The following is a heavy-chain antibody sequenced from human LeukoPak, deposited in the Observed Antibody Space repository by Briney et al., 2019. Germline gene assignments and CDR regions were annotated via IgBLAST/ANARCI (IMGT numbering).Heavy chain of an antibody. CDR1: GFTFSNYA. D-gene: IGHD3-10*01. CDR3: AKGDGWGSSYYFDC. V-gene: IGHV3-23*01. CDR2: ILGSGGTT. Sequence: GGSLRLSCAASGFTFSNYAMSWVRQAPGKGLEWVSAILGSGGTTYYAESVKGRFTISRDNSMNTLYLQMDSLRVEDTAVYYCAKGDGWGSSYYFDCWGQGTLVTVSS. J-gene: IGHJ4*02.